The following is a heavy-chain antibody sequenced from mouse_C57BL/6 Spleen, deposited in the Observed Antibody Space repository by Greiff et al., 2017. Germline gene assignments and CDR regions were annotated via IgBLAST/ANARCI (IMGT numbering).Heavy chain of an antibody. CDR3: TRRSYDYDAWFAY. Sequence: VQLQQSGTVLARPGASVKMSCKTSGYTFTSYWMHWVQQRPGQGLEWIGAIYPGHSDTSYNQKFKGKAKLTAVTSASTAYMELSSLTNEDSAVYYCTRRSYDYDAWFAYWGQGTLVTVSA. V-gene: IGHV1-5*01. D-gene: IGHD2-4*01. CDR1: GYTFTSYW. CDR2: IYPGHSDT. J-gene: IGHJ3*01.